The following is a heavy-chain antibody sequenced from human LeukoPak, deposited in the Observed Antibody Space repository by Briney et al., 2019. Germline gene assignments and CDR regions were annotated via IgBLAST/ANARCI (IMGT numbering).Heavy chain of an antibody. Sequence: GGSLRFSCAASGFTFSSYNMNWVRQAPGKGLEWVSFISSSSNYIYDADSVKGRFTISRDNAKKSLYLQMNSLRAEDTAVYYCATAAHSSGWLTSGGDYWGQGTLVTVSS. V-gene: IGHV3-21*01. CDR2: ISSSSNYI. CDR3: ATAAHSSGWLTSGGDY. J-gene: IGHJ4*02. CDR1: GFTFSSYN. D-gene: IGHD6-19*01.